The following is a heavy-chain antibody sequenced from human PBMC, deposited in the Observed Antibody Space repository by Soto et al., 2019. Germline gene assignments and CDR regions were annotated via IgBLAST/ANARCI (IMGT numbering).Heavy chain of an antibody. Sequence: VASVKVSCKASGFTFTSSAVQWVRQARGQRLEWIGWIVVGSGNTNYAQKFQERVTITRDMSTSTAYMELSSLRSEDTAVYYCAADNSGKVGRRDGYSHDYWGQGTLVTVSS. D-gene: IGHD5-18*01. V-gene: IGHV1-58*01. J-gene: IGHJ4*02. CDR1: GFTFTSSA. CDR3: AADNSGKVGRRDGYSHDY. CDR2: IVVGSGNT.